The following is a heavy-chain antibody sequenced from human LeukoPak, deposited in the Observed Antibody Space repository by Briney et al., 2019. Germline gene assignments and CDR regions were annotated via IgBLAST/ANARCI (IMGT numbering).Heavy chain of an antibody. D-gene: IGHD4-17*01. V-gene: IGHV3-30*18. CDR1: GFTFSSYG. Sequence: GRSLRLSCAASGFTFSSYGMHWVRQAPGKGLEWVAVISYDGSNKYYADSVKGRFTIPRDNSKNTLYLQMNSLRAEDTAVYYCAKPADYGYFDYWGQGTLVTVSS. J-gene: IGHJ4*02. CDR2: ISYDGSNK. CDR3: AKPADYGYFDY.